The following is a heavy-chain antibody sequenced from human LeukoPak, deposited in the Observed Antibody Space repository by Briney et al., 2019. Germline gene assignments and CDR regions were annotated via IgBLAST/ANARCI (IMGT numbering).Heavy chain of an antibody. D-gene: IGHD2-2*01. J-gene: IGHJ2*01. CDR1: GGTFSSYA. CDR3: ATAYRTMPTHWYFDL. V-gene: IGHV1-69*13. CDR2: IIPIFGTA. Sequence: ASVKVSCKASGGTFSSYAISWVRQAPGQGLEWMGGIIPIFGTANYAQKFQGRVTITADESTSTAYMELSSLRSEDTAVYYCATAYRTMPTHWYFDLWGRGTLVTVSS.